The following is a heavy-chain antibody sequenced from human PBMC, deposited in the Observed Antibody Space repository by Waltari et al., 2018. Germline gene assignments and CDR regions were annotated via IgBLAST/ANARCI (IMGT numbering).Heavy chain of an antibody. Sequence: QVQLQESGPGLVKPSETLSLTCTVSGGSISSYYWSWIRQPPGKGLEWIGYIYYSGRTNYTPSLKSRVTISVDTSKNQFSRKLSSVTAADTAVYYCARDGTVTTAGAERYYYGMDVWGQGTTVTVSS. D-gene: IGHD4-17*01. J-gene: IGHJ6*02. CDR1: GGSISSYY. CDR2: IYYSGRT. CDR3: ARDGTVTTAGAERYYYGMDV. V-gene: IGHV4-59*01.